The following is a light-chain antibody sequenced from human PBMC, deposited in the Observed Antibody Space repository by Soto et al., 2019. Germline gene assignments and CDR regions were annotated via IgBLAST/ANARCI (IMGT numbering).Light chain of an antibody. CDR1: QSVNSSY. V-gene: IGKV3-20*01. Sequence: EVVLTQCPGTLSLYPGERVTLSCRASQSVNSSYLAWYQHKPGQAPRLLIYGASTRATGIPDRFSGSGSGTDFTLTIARLEPGDFAVYYCQQYGNSPQTFGQGTKVDIK. CDR2: GAS. J-gene: IGKJ1*01. CDR3: QQYGNSPQT.